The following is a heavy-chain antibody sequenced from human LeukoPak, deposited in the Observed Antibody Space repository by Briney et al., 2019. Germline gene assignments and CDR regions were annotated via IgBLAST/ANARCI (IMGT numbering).Heavy chain of an antibody. CDR2: IYYSGSA. V-gene: IGHV4-59*01. CDR1: GGSISNYY. D-gene: IGHD3-22*01. Sequence: SETLSLTCTVSGGSISNYYWSWTRQPPGKGLEWIGNIYYSGSANYNPSLKSRVTISVDTSKNQFSLKLSAVTAADTAVYYCTRGSIAYYYMDVWGKGTTVTISS. J-gene: IGHJ6*03. CDR3: TRGSIAYYYMDV.